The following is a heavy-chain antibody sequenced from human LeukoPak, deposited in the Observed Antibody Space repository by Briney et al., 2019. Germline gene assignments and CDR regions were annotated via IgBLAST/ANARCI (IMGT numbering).Heavy chain of an antibody. J-gene: IGHJ6*02. CDR3: ARHDDYGSGSYRSFGMDV. Sequence: SETLSLTCTVSGGSISSYYWSWIRQPPGKGLEWIGYIYYSGSTNYNPSLKSRVTISVDTSKHQFSLKLSSVTAADTAVYYCARHDDYGSGSYRSFGMDVWGQGTTVTVSS. V-gene: IGHV4-59*08. D-gene: IGHD3-10*01. CDR1: GGSISSYY. CDR2: IYYSGST.